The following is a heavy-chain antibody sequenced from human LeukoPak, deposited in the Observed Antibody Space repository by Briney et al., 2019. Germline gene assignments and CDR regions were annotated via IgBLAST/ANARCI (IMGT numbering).Heavy chain of an antibody. J-gene: IGHJ4*02. Sequence: PSETLSLTCTVSGGSISPDYWSWIRQPPGKGLEWLGYIYYSGNTDYNPSLKSRVAISVDTSTNQFSLKLSSVTAADTAVYYCARSTGSTMFIDYWGQGTLVTVSS. CDR1: GGSISPDY. V-gene: IGHV4-59*01. CDR2: IYYSGNT. D-gene: IGHD3-10*02. CDR3: ARSTGSTMFIDY.